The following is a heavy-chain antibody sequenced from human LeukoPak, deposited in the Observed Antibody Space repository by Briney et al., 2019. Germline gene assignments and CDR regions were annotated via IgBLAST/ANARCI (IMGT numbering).Heavy chain of an antibody. D-gene: IGHD3-10*01. Sequence: ASVKVSCKASGYTFTNYDINWVRQASGQGLEWMGWMNPNSGNTGYAQKFQGRVTMTRNTSISTAYMELSSLRSEDTAVYYCARESPVNYYGSGSLGYWGQGTLVTVSS. J-gene: IGHJ4*02. CDR2: MNPNSGNT. CDR1: GYTFTNYD. V-gene: IGHV1-8*01. CDR3: ARESPVNYYGSGSLGY.